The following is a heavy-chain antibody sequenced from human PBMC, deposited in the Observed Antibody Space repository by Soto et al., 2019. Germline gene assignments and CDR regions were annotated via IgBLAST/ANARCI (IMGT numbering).Heavy chain of an antibody. CDR1: GFSLSTSGMC. D-gene: IGHD1-26*01. J-gene: IGHJ6*02. V-gene: IGHV2-70*01. CDR2: IDWDDDK. CDR3: ARIPLNGGSSGYYYGMDV. Sequence: SGPTLVNPTQTLTLTCTFSGFSLSTSGMCVSWIRQPPGKALEWLALIDWDDDKYYSTSLKTRLTISKDTSKNQVVLTMTNMDPVDTATYYCARIPLNGGSSGYYYGMDVWGQGTTVTVSS.